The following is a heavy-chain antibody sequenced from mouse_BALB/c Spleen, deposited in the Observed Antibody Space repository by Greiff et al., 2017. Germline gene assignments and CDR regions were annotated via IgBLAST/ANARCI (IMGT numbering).Heavy chain of an antibody. D-gene: IGHD1-1*01. CDR1: GYSITSGYY. J-gene: IGHJ4*01. CDR3: AREGTTVPMDY. Sequence: EVKLVESGPGLVKPSQSLSLTCSVTGYSITSGYYWNWIRQFPGNKLEWMGYISYDGSNNYNPSLKNRISITRDTSKNQFFLKLNSVTTEDTATYYCAREGTTVPMDYWGQGTSVTVSS. CDR2: ISYDGSN. V-gene: IGHV3-6*02.